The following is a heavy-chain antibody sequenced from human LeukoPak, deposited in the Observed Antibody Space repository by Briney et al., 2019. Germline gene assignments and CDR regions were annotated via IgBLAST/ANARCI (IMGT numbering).Heavy chain of an antibody. Sequence: ASVKVCCKVSGYTRTELSMHWVRQAPGKGLERMGGFDPEDGETIYAQKFQGRVTMTEDTSTDTAYMELSSLRSEDTAVYYCATTTVTTFNWFDPWGQGTLVTVSS. V-gene: IGHV1-24*01. CDR3: ATTTVTTFNWFDP. D-gene: IGHD4-17*01. CDR1: GYTRTELS. CDR2: FDPEDGET. J-gene: IGHJ5*02.